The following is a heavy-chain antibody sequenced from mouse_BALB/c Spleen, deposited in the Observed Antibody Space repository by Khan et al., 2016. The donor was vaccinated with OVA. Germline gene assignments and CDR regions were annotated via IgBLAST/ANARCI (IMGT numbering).Heavy chain of an antibody. V-gene: IGHV3-5*02. J-gene: IGHJ1*01. CDR1: GISITSGNYR. D-gene: IGHD1-1*01. CDR3: ARDYGSLYWYFDV. Sequence: EVQLVESGPGLVKPSQTVSLTCTVTGISITSGNYRWSWIRQFPGNKLEWIGNIYYSGTVTYNPSLTIRTTITRDTSKNQFFLEMNSLTAEDTATYYCARDYGSLYWYFDVWGAGTTVTVSS. CDR2: IYYSGTV.